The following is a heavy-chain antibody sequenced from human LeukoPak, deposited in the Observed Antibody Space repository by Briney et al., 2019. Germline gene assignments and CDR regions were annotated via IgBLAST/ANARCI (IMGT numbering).Heavy chain of an antibody. CDR1: GFTFSSYN. V-gene: IGHV3-21*01. CDR2: ITSGSSYI. Sequence: PGGSLRLSCAASGFTFSSYNMNWVRQAPGQGLEWVSSITSGSSYIYYADSVKGRFTISRDNAKNSLYLQMNSLRAEDTAVYYCARDRLLYYYYYYMDVWGKGTTVAISS. J-gene: IGHJ6*03. D-gene: IGHD5/OR15-5a*01. CDR3: ARDRLLYYYYYYMDV.